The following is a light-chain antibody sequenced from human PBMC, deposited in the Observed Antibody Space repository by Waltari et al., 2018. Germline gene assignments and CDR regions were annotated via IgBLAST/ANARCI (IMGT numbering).Light chain of an antibody. CDR2: RSN. V-gene: IGLV1-47*01. CDR1: NSNIGNNY. Sequence: QSVLTQPPSASGTPGQRVTISCSGSNSNIGNNYVYWYQQLPGSVPKLLIYRSNQRTSGVPDRFAGSRSGTSASLAISGLRSEDEAEYYCAAWDDSLGGHVVFGGGTKLTVL. CDR3: AAWDDSLGGHVV. J-gene: IGLJ2*01.